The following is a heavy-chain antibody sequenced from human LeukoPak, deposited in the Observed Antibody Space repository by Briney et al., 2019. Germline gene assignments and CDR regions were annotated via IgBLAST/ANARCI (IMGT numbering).Heavy chain of an antibody. Sequence: PSQTLSLTCTVSGGSISSGDYYWSWIRQPPGKGLEWIGSIYHSGSTYYNPSLKSRVTISVDTSKNQFSLKLGSVTAADTAVYYCAGGDCSSTSCYLDYWGQGTLVTVSS. CDR2: IYHSGST. J-gene: IGHJ4*02. V-gene: IGHV4-30-2*03. D-gene: IGHD2-2*01. CDR3: AGGDCSSTSCYLDY. CDR1: GGSISSGDYY.